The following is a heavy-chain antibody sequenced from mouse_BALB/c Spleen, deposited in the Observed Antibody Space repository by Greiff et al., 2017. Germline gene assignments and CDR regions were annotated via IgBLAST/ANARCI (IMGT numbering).Heavy chain of an antibody. CDR2: IDPANGNT. CDR1: GFNIKDTY. CDR3: AEGGGPACFAY. Sequence: EVQLQQSGAELVKPGASVKLSCTASGFNIKDTYMHWVKQRPEQGLEWIGRIDPANGNTKYDPKFQGKATITADTSSNTAYLQLSSLTSEDTAVYYCAEGGGPACFAYWGQGTLVTVSA. J-gene: IGHJ3*01. V-gene: IGHV14-3*02.